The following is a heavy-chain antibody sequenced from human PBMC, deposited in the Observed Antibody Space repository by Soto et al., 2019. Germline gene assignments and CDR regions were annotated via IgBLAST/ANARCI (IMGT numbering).Heavy chain of an antibody. CDR1: GFTFSSYS. CDR3: ARWGAYSDSAMDV. J-gene: IGHJ6*02. Sequence: EVQLVESGGGLVKPGGSLRLSCAASGFTFSSYSMNWVSQAPGKGLEWVSIISSRSSYIYYADSVKGRFTISRDNAKNSLYLQMNSLRAEDTAVYYCARWGAYSDSAMDVWGQGTTVTVSS. D-gene: IGHD4-17*01. V-gene: IGHV3-21*01. CDR2: ISSRSSYI.